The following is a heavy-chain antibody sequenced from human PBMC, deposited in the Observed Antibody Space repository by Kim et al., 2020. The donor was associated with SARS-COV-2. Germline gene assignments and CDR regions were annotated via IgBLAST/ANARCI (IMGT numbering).Heavy chain of an antibody. CDR1: GFTFSDFA. CDR3: ARTLRLTDPSMGQEY. CDR2: IWGDGSNS. D-gene: IGHD3-16*01. V-gene: IGHV3-33*01. J-gene: IGHJ4*01. Sequence: GGSLRLSCAASGFTFSDFAMHWVRQAPGTGLEWVAVIWGDGSNSFYADSVKGRFTISRDNSKNTLYLQMSGLRAEDTAVYYCARTLRLTDPSMGQEYWG.